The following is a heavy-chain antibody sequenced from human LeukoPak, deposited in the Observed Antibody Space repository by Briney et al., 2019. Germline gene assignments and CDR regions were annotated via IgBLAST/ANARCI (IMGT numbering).Heavy chain of an antibody. CDR2: VNHSGST. V-gene: IGHV4-34*01. D-gene: IGHD2-2*01. CDR1: GVPFSTYY. J-gene: IGHJ4*02. Sequence: PSETLSLTCDVSGVPFSTYYWSWIRQSPETGLEWIGEVNHSGSTNYNPSLKGRVTMSVDTSKNQSSLKLSSVTAADTAVYYCASQLYGSDYWGQGTLVTVSS. CDR3: ASQLYGSDY.